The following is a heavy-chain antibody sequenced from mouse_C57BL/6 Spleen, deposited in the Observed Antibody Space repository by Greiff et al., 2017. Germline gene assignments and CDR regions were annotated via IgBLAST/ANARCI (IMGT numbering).Heavy chain of an antibody. J-gene: IGHJ2*01. CDR1: GYTFTSYW. CDR3: ARSDDYDGDFDY. D-gene: IGHD2-4*01. V-gene: IGHV1-64*01. Sequence: VQLQQPGAELVKPGASVKLSCKASGYTFTSYWMHWVKQRPGQGLEWIGMIHPNSGSTNYNEKFKSKATLTVDKSSSTAYMQLSSLTSEDSAVYYCARSDDYDGDFDYWGQGTTLTVSS. CDR2: IHPNSGST.